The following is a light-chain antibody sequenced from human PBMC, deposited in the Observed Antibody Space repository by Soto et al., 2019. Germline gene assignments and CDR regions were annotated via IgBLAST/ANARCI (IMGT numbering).Light chain of an antibody. CDR3: SSYTSTTTFYV. Sequence: QSALTQPASVSGSPGQSITIPCTGTSSDVGGHNFVSWYQHHPGKAPKLMIYDVTNRPSGVSDRFSGSKSGNTASLTISGLQAEDEADYFCSSYTSTTTFYVFGTRTKVTVL. CDR2: DVT. V-gene: IGLV2-14*03. CDR1: SSDVGGHNF. J-gene: IGLJ1*01.